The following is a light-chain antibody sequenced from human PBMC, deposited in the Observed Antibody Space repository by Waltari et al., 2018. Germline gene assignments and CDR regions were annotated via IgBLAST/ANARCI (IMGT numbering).Light chain of an antibody. J-gene: IGLJ3*02. CDR2: STN. Sequence: QTVVTQEPSFSVSPGGTVTLTCGLTSGSVSTTYYPTWFQQTPGQAPRTPSFSTNTRSSGVPDRFSGSILGNRAALTIRGAQADDESDYYCVLYMGSGIWVFGGGTKVTVL. CDR3: VLYMGSGIWV. V-gene: IGLV8-61*01. CDR1: SGSVSTTYY.